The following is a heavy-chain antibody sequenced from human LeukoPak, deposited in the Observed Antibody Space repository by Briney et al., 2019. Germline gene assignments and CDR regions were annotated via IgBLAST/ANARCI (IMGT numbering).Heavy chain of an antibody. CDR3: ARDRITGTTDWFDP. Sequence: SQTLSLTCTVSGGSISSGDYYWSWIRQPPGTGLEWIGYIYYSGSTYYNPSLKSRVNISLDTSKNQFSLKLSSVTAADTAVYYCARDRITGTTDWFDPWGQGTLVTVSS. J-gene: IGHJ5*02. CDR2: IYYSGST. D-gene: IGHD1-20*01. CDR1: GGSISSGDYY. V-gene: IGHV4-30-4*08.